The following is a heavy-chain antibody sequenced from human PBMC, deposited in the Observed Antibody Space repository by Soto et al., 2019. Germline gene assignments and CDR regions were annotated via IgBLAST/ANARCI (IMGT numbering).Heavy chain of an antibody. J-gene: IGHJ5*02. CDR2: IYYGGST. Sequence: SETLSLTCTVSGGSISSGGYYWSWIRQHPGKGLEWIGYIYYGGSTYYNPSLKSRVTISVDTSKNQFSLKLSSVTAADTAVYYCARERYYDSSGYWPWFDPWGQGTLVTVSS. D-gene: IGHD3-22*01. V-gene: IGHV4-31*02. CDR3: ARERYYDSSGYWPWFDP. CDR1: GGSISSGGYY.